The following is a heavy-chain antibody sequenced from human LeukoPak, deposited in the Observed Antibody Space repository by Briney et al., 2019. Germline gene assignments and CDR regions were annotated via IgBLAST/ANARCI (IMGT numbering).Heavy chain of an antibody. CDR3: ARLSSYDQSLY. Sequence: TGGSLRLSCAASGFTVSSNYMSWVRQAPGKGLVWVSRINSDGSSTSYADSVKGRFTISRDNAKNTLYLQMNSLRAEDTAVYYCARLSSYDQSLYWGQGTLVTVSS. CDR1: GFTVSSNY. CDR2: INSDGSST. J-gene: IGHJ4*02. D-gene: IGHD2-2*01. V-gene: IGHV3-74*01.